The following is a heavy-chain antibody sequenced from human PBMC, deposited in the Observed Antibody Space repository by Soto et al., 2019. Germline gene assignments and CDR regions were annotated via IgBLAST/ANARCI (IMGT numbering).Heavy chain of an antibody. Sequence: EVQLLQSGGASVQPGGSLRLSCAASGFTFTSFTMNWVRQAPGKGLEWVSAISGSGYNTYDADSVRGRFTISRDNSKNMLYLQMNSLRGDDTAVYFCAKSIRTTLSVYDYWGQGALVTVSS. D-gene: IGHD4-17*01. V-gene: IGHV3-23*01. CDR1: GFTFTSFT. CDR2: ISGSGYNT. CDR3: AKSIRTTLSVYDY. J-gene: IGHJ4*02.